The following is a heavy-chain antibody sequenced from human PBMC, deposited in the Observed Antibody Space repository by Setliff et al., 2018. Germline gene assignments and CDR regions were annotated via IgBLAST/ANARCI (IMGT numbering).Heavy chain of an antibody. CDR2: ISYDGSNK. D-gene: IGHD3-22*01. CDR1: GYTLTELS. V-gene: IGHV3-30*04. J-gene: IGHJ4*02. CDR3: ARGDSSGYYYVQEVFIDY. Sequence: SCKVSGYTLTELSMHWVRQAPGKGLEWVAVISYDGSNKYYADSVKGRFTISRDNSKNTLYLQMNSLRAEDTAVYYCARGDSSGYYYVQEVFIDYWGQGTLVTVSS.